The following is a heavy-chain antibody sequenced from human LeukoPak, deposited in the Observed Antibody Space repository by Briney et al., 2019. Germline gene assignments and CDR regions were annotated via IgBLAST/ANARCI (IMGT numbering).Heavy chain of an antibody. V-gene: IGHV4-30-4*08. CDR1: GGSISSGDYY. CDR3: ARALRGVWSGYPYHFDY. Sequence: SETLSLTCTVSGGSISSGDYYWSWIRQPPGKGLEWIGYIYYSGSTYYNPSLKSRVTISLDTSKNQFSLKLSSVTAADTAVYYCARALRGVWSGYPYHFDYWGQGTLATVSS. CDR2: IYYSGST. D-gene: IGHD3-3*01. J-gene: IGHJ4*02.